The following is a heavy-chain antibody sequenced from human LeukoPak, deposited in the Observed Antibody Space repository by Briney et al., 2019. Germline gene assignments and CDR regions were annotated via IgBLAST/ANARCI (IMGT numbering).Heavy chain of an antibody. V-gene: IGHV1-18*01. CDR3: ARDSGWRTLRLDY. CDR1: GYTFNSYG. D-gene: IGHD6-19*01. CDR2: INSYNGNT. J-gene: IGHJ4*02. Sequence: ASVKVSCKTSGYTFNSYGISWVRQAPGQGLEWMGWINSYNGNTNSAQKFQGRVTMTTDTSTSTAYMELRSLRSDDTAVYYCARDSGWRTLRLDYWGQGTLVTVSS.